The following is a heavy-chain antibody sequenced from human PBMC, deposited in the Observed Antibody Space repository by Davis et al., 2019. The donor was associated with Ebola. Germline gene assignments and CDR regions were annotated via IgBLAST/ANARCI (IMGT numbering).Heavy chain of an antibody. J-gene: IGHJ5*02. CDR3: ARWSSWWRGWWFDP. V-gene: IGHV4-59*08. CDR1: GGSISTDY. Sequence: MPSETLSLTCTISGGSISTDYWGWIRQSPGKGLEWIGYIYYSGSTYYNPSLKSRVTISVDTSKNQFSLKLSSVTAADTAVYYCARWSSWWRGWWFDPWGQGTLVTVSS. CDR2: IYYSGST. D-gene: IGHD2-15*01.